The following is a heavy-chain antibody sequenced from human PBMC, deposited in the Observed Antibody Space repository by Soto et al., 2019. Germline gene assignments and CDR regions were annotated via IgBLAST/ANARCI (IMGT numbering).Heavy chain of an antibody. Sequence: GASVKVSCKASGYTITSYGISWVRQAPGQGIEWIGWISAYNGNTNYAQKLQGRVTMTTDTSTSTAYMELRSLRSDDTAVYYCARVHLPGYCSGGSCLYNWFDPWGQGTLVTVS. D-gene: IGHD2-15*01. V-gene: IGHV1-18*01. CDR1: GYTITSYG. CDR2: ISAYNGNT. J-gene: IGHJ5*02. CDR3: ARVHLPGYCSGGSCLYNWFDP.